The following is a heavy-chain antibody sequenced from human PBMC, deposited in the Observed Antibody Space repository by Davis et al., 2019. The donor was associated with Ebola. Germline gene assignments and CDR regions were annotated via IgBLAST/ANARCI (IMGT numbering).Heavy chain of an antibody. J-gene: IGHJ4*02. Sequence: RGSLRPSCVVSGPTFSRYGMHWVRQTPGKGLEWVAFIWFDGRNAHYIDSVKGRFTVSRDNSRNTLYLQMNSLRPEDTAIYYCAKDPGGHTGESDYWGQGTLVIVSS. CDR2: IWFDGRNA. D-gene: IGHD2-8*02. V-gene: IGHV3-30*02. CDR1: GPTFSRYG. CDR3: AKDPGGHTGESDY.